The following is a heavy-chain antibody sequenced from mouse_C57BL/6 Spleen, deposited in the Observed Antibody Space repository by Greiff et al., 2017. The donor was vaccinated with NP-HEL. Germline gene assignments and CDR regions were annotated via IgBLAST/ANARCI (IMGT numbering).Heavy chain of an antibody. CDR3: ARLTTVVATDAMDY. D-gene: IGHD1-1*01. J-gene: IGHJ4*01. CDR1: GYTFTSYW. Sequence: QVQLQQPGAELVMPGASVKLSCKASGYTFTSYWMHWVKQRPGQGLEWIGEIDPSDSYTNYNQKFKGKSTLTVDKSSSTAYMQLSSLTSEDSAVYYCARLTTVVATDAMDYWGQGTSVTVSS. CDR2: IDPSDSYT. V-gene: IGHV1-69*01.